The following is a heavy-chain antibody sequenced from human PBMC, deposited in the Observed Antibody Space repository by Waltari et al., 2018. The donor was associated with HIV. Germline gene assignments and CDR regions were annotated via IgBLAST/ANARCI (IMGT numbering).Heavy chain of an antibody. CDR1: GGSIRRGGSY. CDR3: ARDGKSSYYYDSSPNWFDP. CDR2: IYYRGST. J-gene: IGHJ5*02. Sequence: QVQLQESGPGLVKPSQTLSLTCTVSGGSIRRGGSYWSWIRQHPGKGLEWIGFIYYRGSTYYNPSLKSRVTISVDTSKNQFSLKLSSVTAADTAVYYCARDGKSSYYYDSSPNWFDPWGQGTLVAVSS. D-gene: IGHD3-22*01. V-gene: IGHV4-31*03.